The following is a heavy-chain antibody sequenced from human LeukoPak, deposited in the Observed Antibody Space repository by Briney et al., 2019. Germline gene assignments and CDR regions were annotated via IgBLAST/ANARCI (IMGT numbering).Heavy chain of an antibody. CDR3: AELGITMIGGV. Sequence: GGSLRLSCAASGFTFSSYAMNWVRQAPGKGLEWVSSISGRSADIYYADSVKGRFTISRDNAKNSVFLQMNSLRVEDTAIYYCAELGITMIGGVWGKGTTVTISS. CDR1: GFTFSSYA. CDR2: ISGRSADI. D-gene: IGHD3-10*02. J-gene: IGHJ6*04. V-gene: IGHV3-21*06.